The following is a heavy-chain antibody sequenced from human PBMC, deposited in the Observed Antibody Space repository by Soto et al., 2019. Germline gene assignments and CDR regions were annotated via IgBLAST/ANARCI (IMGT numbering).Heavy chain of an antibody. CDR1: GYTFTNNG. CDR2: VSPYNGNT. CDR3: ARDTDYYGSGDNWFDP. V-gene: IGHV1-18*01. J-gene: IGHJ5*02. D-gene: IGHD3-10*01. Sequence: ASVKVSCKASGYTFTNNGISWVRQAPGKGLEWIAWVSPYNGNTNYAQTVQGRVTMTTDTSTSTAYMELRSLRSDDTAVYYCARDTDYYGSGDNWFDPWGQGTLVTVSS.